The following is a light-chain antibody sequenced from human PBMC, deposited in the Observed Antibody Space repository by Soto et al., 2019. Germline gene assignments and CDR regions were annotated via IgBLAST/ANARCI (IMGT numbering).Light chain of an antibody. CDR2: LNRDGSH. J-gene: IGLJ2*01. CDR3: QTWGTGIVI. CDR1: SGHSNYA. Sequence: QLVLTQSPSASASLGPSVKLTCTLSSGHSNYAIACHQQQPEKGPRYLLKLNRDGSHSKGDGIPNRFSGSSSGAERYLTISSLQSEDEADYYCQTWGTGIVIFGGGTKLTVL. V-gene: IGLV4-69*01.